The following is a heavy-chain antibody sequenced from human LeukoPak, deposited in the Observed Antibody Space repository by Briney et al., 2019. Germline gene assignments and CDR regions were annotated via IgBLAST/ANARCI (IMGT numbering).Heavy chain of an antibody. CDR2: ISSSGGST. D-gene: IGHD3-16*01. J-gene: IGHJ4*02. CDR1: GFTFSTYA. Sequence: PGGSLRLSCSASGFTFSTYAMHWVRQAPGKGLEYVSAISSSGGSTYYADSVKGRFTISRDNSKNTLYLQMNSLRAEDTAVYYCAKVGVALAFDYWGQGTLVTVSS. CDR3: AKVGVALAFDY. V-gene: IGHV3-64*04.